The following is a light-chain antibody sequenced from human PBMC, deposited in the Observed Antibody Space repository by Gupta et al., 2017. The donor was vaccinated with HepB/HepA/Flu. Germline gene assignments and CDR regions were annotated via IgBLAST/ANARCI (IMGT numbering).Light chain of an antibody. CDR3: MIWHSSAWV. J-gene: IGLJ3*02. CDR1: SGINIGTFR. V-gene: IGLV5-45*02. Sequence: QAVLTQPSSLSASPGASASRACTLRSGINIGTFRIYWYQQKPGCPPQYLLRYKSDSDKQQGSGVPRRFSGSKDASANAVILLISGLQSEDEDYYYCMIWHSSAWVFGGGTKLTVL. CDR2: YKSDSDK.